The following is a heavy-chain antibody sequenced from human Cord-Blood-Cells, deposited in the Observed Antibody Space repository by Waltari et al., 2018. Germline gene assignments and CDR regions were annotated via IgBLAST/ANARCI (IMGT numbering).Heavy chain of an antibody. CDR3: ATEIKYSSSSGFDY. J-gene: IGHJ4*02. CDR2: ISWNSGSI. Sequence: EVQLVESGGGLVQPGRSLRLSCAASGFTFDDYAMHWVRQAPGKGLEWVSGISWNSGSIGYADSVKGRCTISRDNAKNSLYLQMNSLRAEDTALYYCATEIKYSSSSGFDYWGQGTLVTVSS. D-gene: IGHD6-6*01. V-gene: IGHV3-9*01. CDR1: GFTFDDYA.